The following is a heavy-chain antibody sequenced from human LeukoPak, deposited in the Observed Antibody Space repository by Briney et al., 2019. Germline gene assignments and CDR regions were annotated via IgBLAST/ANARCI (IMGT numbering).Heavy chain of an antibody. V-gene: IGHV1-24*01. CDR3: AIEGSKSRYFDWLQT. CDR1: GYTLTELS. CDR2: FDPEDAET. J-gene: IGHJ5*02. D-gene: IGHD3-9*01. Sequence: ASVKVSCKVSGYTLTELSMHWVRQGPGKELEWMGGFDPEDAETIYAQKFQGRVTLTEDTSTDTAYMELSSLRSEDTAVYYCAIEGSKSRYFDWLQTWGQGTPVTVSS.